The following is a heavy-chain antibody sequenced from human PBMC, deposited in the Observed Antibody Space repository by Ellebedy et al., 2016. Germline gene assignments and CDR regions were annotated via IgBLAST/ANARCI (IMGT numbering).Heavy chain of an antibody. D-gene: IGHD3-10*01. J-gene: IGHJ4*02. CDR3: TRDTELLWFGESSYYFDY. V-gene: IGHV3-49*03. CDR2: IRSKAYGGTT. Sequence: GESLKISXTASGFTFGDYAMSWFRQAPGKGLEWVGFIRSKAYGGTTEYAASVKGRFTISRDDSKSIAYLQMNSLKTEDTAVYYCTRDTELLWFGESSYYFDYWGQGTLVTVSS. CDR1: GFTFGDYA.